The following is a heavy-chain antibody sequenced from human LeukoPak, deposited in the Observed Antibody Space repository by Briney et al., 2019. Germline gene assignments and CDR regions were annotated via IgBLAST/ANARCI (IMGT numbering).Heavy chain of an antibody. J-gene: IGHJ4*02. CDR1: GYTFTSYG. CDR2: ISAYNGNT. Sequence: ASVKVSCKASGYTFTSYGISWVRQAPGQGLEWMGWISAYNGNTNYAQKLQGRVTMTTDTSTSTAYMELRSLRSDDTAVYYCARDCYYDSSGYSGYWGQGTLVTVSS. V-gene: IGHV1-18*01. D-gene: IGHD3-22*01. CDR3: ARDCYYDSSGYSGY.